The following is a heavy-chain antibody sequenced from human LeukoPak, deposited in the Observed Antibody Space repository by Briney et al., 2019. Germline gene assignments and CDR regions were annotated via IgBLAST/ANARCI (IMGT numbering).Heavy chain of an antibody. V-gene: IGHV4-59*01. D-gene: IGHD3-9*01. Sequence: SETLSLTCTVSGGSISGYYWSWIRQPPGKGLEWIGYIYYSGSTNYNPSLKSRVTISVDTSKNQFSLKLSSVTAADTAVYYCARTYYDILTGYYIGNWFDPWGQGTLVTVSS. CDR3: ARTYYDILTGYYIGNWFDP. J-gene: IGHJ5*02. CDR2: IYYSGST. CDR1: GGSISGYY.